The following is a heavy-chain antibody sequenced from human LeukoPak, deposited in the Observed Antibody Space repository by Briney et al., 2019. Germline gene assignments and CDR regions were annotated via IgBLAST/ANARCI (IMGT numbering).Heavy chain of an antibody. V-gene: IGHV3-23*01. D-gene: IGHD7-27*01. J-gene: IGHJ4*02. CDR3: ARDGGLWVSAHWGDS. CDR1: GFTFDDYG. CDR2: ITTGGPNT. Sequence: PGGSLRLSCAASGFTFDDYGMSWVRQAPGKGLKWVSTITTGGPNTYYADSVKGRFTVSRDDSKNTLYLQMNSLRAEDTAVYYCARDGGLWVSAHWGDSWGRGTLVTVSS.